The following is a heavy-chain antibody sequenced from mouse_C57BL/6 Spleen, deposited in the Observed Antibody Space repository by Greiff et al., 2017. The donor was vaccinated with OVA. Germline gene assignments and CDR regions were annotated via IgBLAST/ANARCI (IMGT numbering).Heavy chain of an antibody. Sequence: VQLQQSGPELVKPGASVKISCKASGYAFSSSWMNWVKQRPGRGLGWIGRIYPGDGDTNYNGKFKGTATLTADKSSSTAYMQLSSLTSEDSAVYFCARWGNYGGDWGQGTTLTVSS. V-gene: IGHV1-82*01. D-gene: IGHD1-1*02. CDR2: IYPGDGDT. CDR1: GYAFSSSW. CDR3: ARWGNYGGD. J-gene: IGHJ2*01.